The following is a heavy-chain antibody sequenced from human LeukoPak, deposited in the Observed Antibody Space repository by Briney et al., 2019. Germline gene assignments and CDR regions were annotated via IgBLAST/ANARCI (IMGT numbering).Heavy chain of an antibody. CDR2: ISSSSSYI. V-gene: IGHV3-21*01. D-gene: IGHD3-22*01. CDR3: ARDTKSLPMIVVVIRGGDAFDI. CDR1: GFTFSSYS. Sequence: GGSLRLSCAASGFTFSSYSMNWVRQAPGKGLEWVSSISSSSSYIYYADSVKGRFTISRDNAKNSLYLQMNSLRAEDTAVYYCARDTKSLPMIVVVIRGGDAFDIWGQGTMVTVSS. J-gene: IGHJ3*02.